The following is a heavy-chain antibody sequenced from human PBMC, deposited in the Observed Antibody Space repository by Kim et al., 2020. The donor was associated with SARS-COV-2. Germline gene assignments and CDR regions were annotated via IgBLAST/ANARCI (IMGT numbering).Heavy chain of an antibody. Sequence: ASVKVSCKASGYTFTRYDINWVRQATGQGLEWMGWMNPDSGDTGYAQKFQGRVSMTRNTSISTAYLELSSLRSEDTAVYFCARDFDYLWESDVGYSYYGMDVWGQGTTVTVSS. D-gene: IGHD3-16*01. CDR1: GYTFTRYD. CDR2: MNPDSGDT. V-gene: IGHV1-8*01. CDR3: ARDFDYLWESDVGYSYYGMDV. J-gene: IGHJ6*02.